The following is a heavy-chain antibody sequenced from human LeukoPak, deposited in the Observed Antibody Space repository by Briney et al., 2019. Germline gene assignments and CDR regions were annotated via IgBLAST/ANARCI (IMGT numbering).Heavy chain of an antibody. CDR1: GYTLTELS. D-gene: IGHD5-12*01. J-gene: IGHJ4*02. V-gene: IGHV1-24*01. CDR3: ATGYSGYDALDY. Sequence: ASVKVSCKVPGYTLTELSMHWVRQAPGKGLEWMGGFDPEDGETIYAQKFQGRVTMTEDTSTDTAYMELSSLRSEDTAVYYCATGYSGYDALDYWGQGTLVTVSS. CDR2: FDPEDGET.